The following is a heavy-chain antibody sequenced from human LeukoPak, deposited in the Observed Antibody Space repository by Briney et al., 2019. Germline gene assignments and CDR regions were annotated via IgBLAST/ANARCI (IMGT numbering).Heavy chain of an antibody. CDR1: AYSISSGYF. V-gene: IGHV4-38-2*02. Sequence: PSETLSLTCTVSAYSISSGYFWGWIRPPPGKGPEWIGSIFHSGSVYYNPSLQSRVTISVDTSTNRFSLKLTSVTAADTALYYCARVVASTSIDSWGQGTLVTVSS. CDR2: IFHSGSV. CDR3: ARVVASTSIDS. J-gene: IGHJ4*02. D-gene: IGHD2-15*01.